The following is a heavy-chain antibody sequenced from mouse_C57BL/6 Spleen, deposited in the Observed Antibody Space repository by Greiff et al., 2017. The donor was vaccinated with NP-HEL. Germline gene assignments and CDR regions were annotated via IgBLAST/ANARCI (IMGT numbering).Heavy chain of an antibody. D-gene: IGHD2-4*01. CDR1: GYTFTDYY. Sequence: EVQLQQSGPELVKPGASVKISCKASGYTFTDYYMNWVKQSHGKSLEWIGDINTNNGGTSYNQKFKGKATLTVDKSFSTAYMELRSLTSEDSAVYYCARSGYDYDSYYFDYWGQGTTLTVSS. CDR2: INTNNGGT. J-gene: IGHJ2*01. CDR3: ARSGYDYDSYYFDY. V-gene: IGHV1-26*01.